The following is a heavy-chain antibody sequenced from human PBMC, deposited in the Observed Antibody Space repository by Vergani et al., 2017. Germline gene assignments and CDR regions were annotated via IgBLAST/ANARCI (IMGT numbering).Heavy chain of an antibody. V-gene: IGHV1-8*01. Sequence: QVQLVQSGAEVKKPGASVKVSCRASGYSFSSYDISWVRQATGQGLEWMGWMNPNSGTTGYAQKFQGRVTMTRNTSINTAYMELSRLSFEDAVVYYGARSTDYPDDYVSSDYFRRTLDVWGKGTTVTVS. J-gene: IGHJ6*03. CDR2: MNPNSGTT. CDR1: GYSFSSYD. CDR3: ARSTDYPDDYVSSDYFRRTLDV. D-gene: IGHD4/OR15-4a*01.